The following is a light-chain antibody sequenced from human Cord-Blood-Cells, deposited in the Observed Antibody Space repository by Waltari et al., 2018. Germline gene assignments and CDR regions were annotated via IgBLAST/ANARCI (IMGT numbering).Light chain of an antibody. Sequence: QSALTQPASLSGSPGQSITISCTGTTIDVGGYNYVSWYQQHPGKAPKLMIYDVSNRPSGVSNRFSGSKSGNTASLTISGLQAEDEADYYCSSYTSSSTRVFGGGTKLTVL. CDR1: TIDVGGYNY. V-gene: IGLV2-14*03. CDR3: SSYTSSSTRV. CDR2: DVS. J-gene: IGLJ3*02.